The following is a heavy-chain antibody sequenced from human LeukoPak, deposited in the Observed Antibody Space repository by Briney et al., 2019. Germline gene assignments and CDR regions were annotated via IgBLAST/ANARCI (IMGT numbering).Heavy chain of an antibody. CDR1: GYTFTSYD. J-gene: IGHJ5*02. Sequence: APVKVSCKASGYTFTSYDIHWVRQATGQGLEWMGWMNPNSGNTAYAQKFQGRVTMTRNTSISTAYMELSSLRSEDTAVYYCARSSSSWHNWFDPWGQGTLVTVSS. CDR2: MNPNSGNT. D-gene: IGHD2-2*01. V-gene: IGHV1-8*01. CDR3: ARSSSSWHNWFDP.